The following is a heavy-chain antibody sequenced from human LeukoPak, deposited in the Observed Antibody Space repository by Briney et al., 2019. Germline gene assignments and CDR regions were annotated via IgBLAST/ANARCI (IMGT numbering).Heavy chain of an antibody. Sequence: GGSLRLSCAASGFTFNDYAMKWVRQAPGKGLEWVAAISRTSAYIYYSDSLKGRFTISRDNAKNSVYLQFDSLRAEDTAIYYCARDDRRYCSDSNCYPGDYWGQGTLVTVSS. CDR2: ISRTSAYI. CDR1: GFTFNDYA. V-gene: IGHV3-21*01. J-gene: IGHJ4*02. D-gene: IGHD2-15*01. CDR3: ARDDRRYCSDSNCYPGDY.